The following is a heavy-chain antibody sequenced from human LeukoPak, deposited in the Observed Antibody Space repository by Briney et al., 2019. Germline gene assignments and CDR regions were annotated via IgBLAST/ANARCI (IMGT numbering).Heavy chain of an antibody. J-gene: IGHJ3*02. CDR2: INPTSGGT. Sequence: ASVKVSCKTSGYTFTGYYIQWVRQAPGQGLEWMGYINPTSGGTNYAQEFQGRVTMTRDTSISTAYMELSRLTSDDTAVYYCARGEMITFGGAIVISTFDIWGQGTMVTVSS. V-gene: IGHV1-2*02. CDR3: ARGEMITFGGAIVISTFDI. CDR1: GYTFTGYY. D-gene: IGHD3-16*02.